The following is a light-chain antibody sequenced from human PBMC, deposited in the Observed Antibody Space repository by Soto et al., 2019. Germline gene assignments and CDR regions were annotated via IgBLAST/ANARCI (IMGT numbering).Light chain of an antibody. CDR3: VLHRNRGVRV. Sequence: QAVVTQEPSFSVLPGGTVTLTCGLKSESVSTANYPSWYQQTPGQTPRSLIYKTNTRCSGVPDRFSGSILGNKAALTITGAQTDDESLYYCVLHRNRGVRVFGGGTKVTVL. CDR2: KTN. CDR1: SESVSTANY. V-gene: IGLV8-61*01. J-gene: IGLJ2*01.